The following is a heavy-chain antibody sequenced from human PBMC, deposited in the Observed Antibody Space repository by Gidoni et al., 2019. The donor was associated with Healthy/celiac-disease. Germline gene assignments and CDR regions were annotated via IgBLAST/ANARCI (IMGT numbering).Heavy chain of an antibody. CDR2: ISSSGSTI. D-gene: IGHD5-12*01. V-gene: IGHV3-11*01. Sequence: QVQLVESGGGLVKPGGSLRLSCAASGFTFSSHYMSCIRQAPGQGLEWVSYISSSGSTIYYADPVKGRFTISRDNAKNSLYLQMNSLRAEDTAVYYCARDEGYSGYDFPPVVPYPFDYWGQGTLVTVSS. J-gene: IGHJ4*02. CDR1: GFTFSSHY. CDR3: ARDEGYSGYDFPPVVPYPFDY.